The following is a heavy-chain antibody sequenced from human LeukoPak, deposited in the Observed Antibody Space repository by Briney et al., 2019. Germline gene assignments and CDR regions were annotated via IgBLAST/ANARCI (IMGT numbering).Heavy chain of an antibody. Sequence: GGSLRLSCAASGFTFSSYAMSWVRQAPGKGLEWVSAISGSGGSTYYADSVKGRFTISRDNAKNSLYLQMNSLRAEDTAVYYCARGRGIAVAGFIDYWGQGTLVTVSS. D-gene: IGHD6-19*01. CDR1: GFTFSSYA. J-gene: IGHJ4*02. CDR2: ISGSGGST. V-gene: IGHV3-23*01. CDR3: ARGRGIAVAGFIDY.